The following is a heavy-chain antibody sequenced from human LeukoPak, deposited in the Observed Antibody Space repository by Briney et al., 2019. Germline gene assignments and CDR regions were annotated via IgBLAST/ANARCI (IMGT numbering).Heavy chain of an antibody. CDR1: GFTVPDNY. D-gene: IGHD3-10*01. Sequence: GGSLRLSCAASGFTVPDNYMNWVRQSPGKGLEWVSVIYGGGDTNYADSVKGRFIISRDTSKNTVYLQMNSLGAEDTAVYYCARDSEYYGSGSYYLSSAFDIWGQGTMVTVSS. J-gene: IGHJ3*02. CDR2: IYGGGDT. V-gene: IGHV3-53*01. CDR3: ARDSEYYGSGSYYLSSAFDI.